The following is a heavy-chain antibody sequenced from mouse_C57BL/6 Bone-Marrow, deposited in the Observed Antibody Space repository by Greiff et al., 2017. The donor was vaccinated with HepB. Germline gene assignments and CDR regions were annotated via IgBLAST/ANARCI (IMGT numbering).Heavy chain of an antibody. CDR2: IWTGGGT. V-gene: IGHV2-9-1*01. CDR1: GFSLTSYA. CDR3: ARPSLSYYYAMDY. Sequence: VKLVESGPGLVAPSQSLSITCTVSGFSLTSYAISWVRHPPGKGLEWLGVIWTGGGTNYNSALKSRLSISKDNSKSQVFLKMNSLQTDDTARYYCARPSLSYYYAMDYWGQGTSVTVSS. J-gene: IGHJ4*01. D-gene: IGHD6-5*01.